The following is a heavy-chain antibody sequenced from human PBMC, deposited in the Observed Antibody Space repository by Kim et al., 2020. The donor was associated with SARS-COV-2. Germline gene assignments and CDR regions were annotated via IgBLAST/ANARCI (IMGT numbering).Heavy chain of an antibody. V-gene: IGHV3-23*01. D-gene: IGHD2-15*01. CDR3: AKDCSGGSCYGEGAY. Sequence: DSVKGRFTISRDNSKNTLYLQMNSLRAEDTAVYYCAKDCSGGSCYGEGAYWGQGTLVTVSS. J-gene: IGHJ4*02.